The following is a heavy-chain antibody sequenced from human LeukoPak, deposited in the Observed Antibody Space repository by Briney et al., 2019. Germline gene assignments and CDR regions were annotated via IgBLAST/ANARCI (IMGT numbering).Heavy chain of an antibody. V-gene: IGHV3-33*01. CDR2: IWYDGSNK. J-gene: IGHJ4*02. CDR1: GFTFSSYG. D-gene: IGHD2-2*01. Sequence: HPGGSLRLSCAASGFTFSSYGMHWVRQAPGKGLEWVAVIWYDGSNKYYADSVKGRFTISRDNSKNTLYLQMNSLRAEDTAVYYCARARGRDIVVVPAAELQRPFDYWGQGTLVTVSS. CDR3: ARARGRDIVVVPAAELQRPFDY.